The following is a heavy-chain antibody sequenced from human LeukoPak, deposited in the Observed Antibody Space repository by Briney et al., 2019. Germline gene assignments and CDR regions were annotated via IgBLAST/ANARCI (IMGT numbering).Heavy chain of an antibody. V-gene: IGHV3-11*04. Sequence: GGSLRLSCAASGFTFSDYYMSWIRQAPGKALEWVSYVSSGSSTIYYADSVKGRFTISRDNSKNTLYLQMNSLRAEDTAVYYCATLGGSYDYWGQGTLVTVSS. CDR2: VSSGSSTI. CDR3: ATLGGSYDY. D-gene: IGHD1-26*01. J-gene: IGHJ4*02. CDR1: GFTFSDYY.